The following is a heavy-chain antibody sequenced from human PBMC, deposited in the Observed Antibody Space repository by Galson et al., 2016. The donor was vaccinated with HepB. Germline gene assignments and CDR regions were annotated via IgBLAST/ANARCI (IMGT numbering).Heavy chain of an antibody. CDR3: ARDQVTLTGYFSRRGPSYYYNGMDV. CDR2: IFSDGNT. J-gene: IGHJ6*02. Sequence: SLRLSCAASGFTVSSNYMSWVRQAPGKGLEWVSIIFSDGNTYYADSVKGRFSSSRDISKNTLYLQMNSLRAEDTAVYYCARDQVTLTGYFSRRGPSYYYNGMDVWGQGTTVTVSS. CDR1: GFTVSSNY. V-gene: IGHV3-53*01. D-gene: IGHD3-9*01.